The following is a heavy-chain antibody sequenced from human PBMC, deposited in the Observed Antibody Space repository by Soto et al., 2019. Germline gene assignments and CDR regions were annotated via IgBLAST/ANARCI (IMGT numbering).Heavy chain of an antibody. V-gene: IGHV3-21*06. D-gene: IGHD2-15*01. J-gene: IGHJ4*02. CDR3: VRDLLEGYGHARQPDY. CDR1: GFTFRAYS. Sequence: GGSLRLSCVASGFTFRAYSMSWVRQAPGQGLEWVASITSSNTYIYYTRSVEGRFTISRDDAKNSLHLQMNTLRAEDTAVYYCVRDLLEGYGHARQPDYWGQGTLVTVSS. CDR2: ITSSNTYI.